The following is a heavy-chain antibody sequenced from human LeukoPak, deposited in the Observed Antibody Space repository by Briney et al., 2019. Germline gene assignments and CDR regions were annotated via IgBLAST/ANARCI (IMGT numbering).Heavy chain of an antibody. Sequence: GGSLRLSCAASGFTFSNYAMSWVRQAPGKGLEWVSAISGSGGSTYYADSVKGRFTISRDNSKNTLYLQMNSLRAEDTAVYYCARQGTVSGWLQASEYFQHWGQGTLVTVSS. D-gene: IGHD5-24*01. CDR3: ARQGTVSGWLQASEYFQH. CDR1: GFTFSNYA. V-gene: IGHV3-23*01. J-gene: IGHJ1*01. CDR2: ISGSGGST.